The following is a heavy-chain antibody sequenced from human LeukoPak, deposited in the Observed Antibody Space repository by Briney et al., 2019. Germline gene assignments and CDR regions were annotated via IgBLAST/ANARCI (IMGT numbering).Heavy chain of an antibody. CDR3: ARRVLTTDAFDI. J-gene: IGHJ3*02. CDR2: IYYSGST. Sequence: SQTLSLTCTVSGGSISSGGYYWSWIRQHPGKGLEWIGYIYYSGSTYYNPSLKSRVTISVDTSKNQFSLKLSSVTAADTAVYYCARRVLTTDAFDIWGQGTMVTVSS. V-gene: IGHV4-31*03. D-gene: IGHD4-11*01. CDR1: GGSISSGGYY.